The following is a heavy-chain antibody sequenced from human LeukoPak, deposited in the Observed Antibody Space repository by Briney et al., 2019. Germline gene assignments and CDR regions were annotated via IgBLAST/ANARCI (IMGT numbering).Heavy chain of an antibody. CDR2: INHSGST. V-gene: IGHV4-34*01. Sequence: SETLSLTCAVYGGSFSGYYWSWIRQPPGKGLEWIGEINHSGSTNYNPSLKSRVTISVDTSKNQFSLKLSSVTAADTAVYYCARGLVGATYDAFDIWGQETMVTVSS. CDR3: ARGLVGATYDAFDI. J-gene: IGHJ3*02. CDR1: GGSFSGYY. D-gene: IGHD1-26*01.